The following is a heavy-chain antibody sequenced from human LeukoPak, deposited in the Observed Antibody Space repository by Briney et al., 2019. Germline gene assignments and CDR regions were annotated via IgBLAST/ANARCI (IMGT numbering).Heavy chain of an antibody. J-gene: IGHJ4*02. V-gene: IGHV3-21*01. CDR1: GFTFSSYS. CDR3: ARQGAAAGPNYFDY. Sequence: PGGSQRLSCAASGFTFSSYSMNWVRQAPGKGLEWVSSISSSSSYIYYADSVKGRFTISRDNAKNSLYLQMNSLRAEDTAVYYCARQGAAAGPNYFDYWGQGTLVTVSS. CDR2: ISSSSSYI. D-gene: IGHD6-13*01.